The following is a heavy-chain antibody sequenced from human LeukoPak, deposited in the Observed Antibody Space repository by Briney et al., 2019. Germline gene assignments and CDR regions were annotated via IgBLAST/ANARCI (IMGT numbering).Heavy chain of an antibody. CDR2: IDYSGNT. J-gene: IGHJ5*02. CDR3: ARDVDGFDP. Sequence: SETLSLTCTVSGGSVTSSGFYWSWIRQPPGTGLGWIGYIDYSGNTKYNPSLESRVTISVDTSRNQFSLKLTSVTAADTALYYCARDVDGFDPWGQGTLVTVS. D-gene: IGHD5-12*01. CDR1: GGSVTSSGFY. V-gene: IGHV4-61*08.